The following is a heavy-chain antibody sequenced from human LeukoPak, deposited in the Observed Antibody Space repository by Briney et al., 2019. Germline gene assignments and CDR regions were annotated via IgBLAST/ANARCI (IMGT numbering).Heavy chain of an antibody. V-gene: IGHV4-30-2*01. Sequence: SETLSLTCAVSGGSISSGGYSWSWIRQPPGKGLEWIGYIYHSGSTYYNPSLKSRVSISVDRSKNQFSLKLSSVTAADAAVYYCASGYCSGGSCYLDYWGQGTLVTVSS. CDR2: IYHSGST. D-gene: IGHD2-15*01. CDR1: GGSISSGGYS. J-gene: IGHJ4*02. CDR3: ASGYCSGGSCYLDY.